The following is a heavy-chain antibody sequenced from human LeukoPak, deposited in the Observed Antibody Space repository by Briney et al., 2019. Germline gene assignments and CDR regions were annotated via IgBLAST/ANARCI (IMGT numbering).Heavy chain of an antibody. CDR3: ARGRWLRYYFDY. D-gene: IGHD5-12*01. CDR2: MNPNSGNT. Sequence: ASVKVSCKASGYTFTSYDINWVRQATGQGLEWMGWMNPNSGNTGYAQSFQGRVTMTRNTSISTVYMELSSLRSEDTAVYYCARGRWLRYYFDYWGQGTLVTVSS. CDR1: GYTFTSYD. J-gene: IGHJ4*02. V-gene: IGHV1-8*01.